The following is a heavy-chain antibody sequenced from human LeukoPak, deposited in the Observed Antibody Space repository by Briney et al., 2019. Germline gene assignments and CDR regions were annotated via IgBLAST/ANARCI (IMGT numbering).Heavy chain of an antibody. CDR2: INPNSGGT. V-gene: IGHV1-2*02. D-gene: IGHD3-22*01. CDR1: GYTFTGYY. Sequence: ASVKVSCKASGYTFTGYYMHWVRQAPGQGLEWMGWINPNSGGTNYAQRFQGRDTMTRDTSISTAYMELSRLRSDDTAVYYCAREQYYYDSSGLGSVDYWGQGTLVTVSS. J-gene: IGHJ4*02. CDR3: AREQYYYDSSGLGSVDY.